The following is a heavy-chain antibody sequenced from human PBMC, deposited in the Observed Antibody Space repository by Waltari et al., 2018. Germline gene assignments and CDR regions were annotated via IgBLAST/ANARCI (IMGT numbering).Heavy chain of an antibody. CDR3: ARGRLYGSGSYYNY. CDR2: INHSGST. J-gene: IGHJ4*02. D-gene: IGHD3-10*01. CDR1: GGSFSGYY. Sequence: QVQLQQWGAGLLKPSETLSLTCAVYGGSFSGYYWSWSRQPPGKGLEWIGEINHSGSTNYNPSLKSRVTISVDTSKNQFSLKLSSVTAADTAVYYCARGRLYGSGSYYNYWGQGTLVTVSS. V-gene: IGHV4-34*01.